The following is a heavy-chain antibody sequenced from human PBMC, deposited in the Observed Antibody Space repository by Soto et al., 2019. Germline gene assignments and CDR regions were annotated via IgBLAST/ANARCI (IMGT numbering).Heavy chain of an antibody. Sequence: GASVKLSCKASGGTFSSYSMSWVRQAPEQGLEWMGWINPNCGGTNYAQKFQGWVTMTRDTSISTAYMELSRLRSDDTAVYYCARGMNTVTFMIYYYYGMDVWGQGTTVTVSS. CDR1: GGTFSSYS. J-gene: IGHJ6*02. CDR3: ARGMNTVTFMIYYYYGMDV. CDR2: INPNCGGT. V-gene: IGHV1-2*04. D-gene: IGHD4-4*01.